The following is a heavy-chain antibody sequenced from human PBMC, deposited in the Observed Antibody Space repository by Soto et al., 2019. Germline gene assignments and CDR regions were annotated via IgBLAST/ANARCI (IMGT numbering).Heavy chain of an antibody. Sequence: ASVKVSCKASGYTFTSYGISWVRQAPGQGLEWMGWISAYNGNTNYAQKLQGRVTMTTDTSTSTAYMELRSLRSDDTAVYYCARNPRYSSGLYYFDYWGQGTLVTVSS. CDR3: ARNPRYSSGLYYFDY. CDR2: ISAYNGNT. CDR1: GYTFTSYG. V-gene: IGHV1-18*01. D-gene: IGHD6-19*01. J-gene: IGHJ4*02.